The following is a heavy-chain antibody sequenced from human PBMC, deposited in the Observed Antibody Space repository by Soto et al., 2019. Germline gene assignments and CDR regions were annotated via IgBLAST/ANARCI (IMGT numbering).Heavy chain of an antibody. J-gene: IGHJ4*02. CDR2: ISGSSSKT. CDR1: GFTFSSYA. D-gene: IGHD3-9*01. CDR3: AKGLSPSYYDILTGPDS. Sequence: GGSLRLSCAASGFTFSSYAMNWVRQAPGKGLEWVSVISGSSSKTYCADSVRGRFTISRDNSQNTVSLQMNSLRVDDTAVYYCAKGLSPSYYDILTGPDSWGQGSLVTVSS. V-gene: IGHV3-23*01.